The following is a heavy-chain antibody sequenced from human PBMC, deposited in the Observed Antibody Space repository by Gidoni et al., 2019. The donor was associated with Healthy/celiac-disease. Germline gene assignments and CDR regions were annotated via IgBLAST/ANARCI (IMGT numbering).Heavy chain of an antibody. CDR1: GFTFSSYA. D-gene: IGHD1-26*01. J-gene: IGHJ3*02. CDR3: AKAQDKGDSGSPEADAFDI. V-gene: IGHV3-23*01. Sequence: EVQLLESGGGLVQPGGSLRLSCAASGFTFSSYAMSWVRQAPGKGLEWVSAISGSGGSTYYADSVKGRFTISRDNSKNTLYLQMNSLRAEDTAVYYCAKAQDKGDSGSPEADAFDIWGQGTMVTVSS. CDR2: ISGSGGST.